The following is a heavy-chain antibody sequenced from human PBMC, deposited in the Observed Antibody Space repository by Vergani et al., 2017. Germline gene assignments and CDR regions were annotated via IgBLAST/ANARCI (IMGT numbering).Heavy chain of an antibody. J-gene: IGHJ5*02. V-gene: IGHV1-2*02. CDR1: GYTFTGYY. Sequence: QVQLVQSGAEVKKPGASVKVSCKASGYTFTGYYMHWVRQAPGQGLEWMGWINPNSGGTNYAQKFQGRVTMTRDTSISTAYMELSRLRSDDTAVYYCARDGIPGDSWNWFDPWGQGTLVTVSS. CDR2: INPNSGGT. CDR3: ARDGIPGDSWNWFDP. D-gene: IGHD2-21*02.